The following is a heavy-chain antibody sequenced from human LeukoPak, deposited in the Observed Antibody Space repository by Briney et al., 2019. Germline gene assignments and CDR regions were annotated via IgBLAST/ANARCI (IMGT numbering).Heavy chain of an antibody. CDR1: GYTFTGYY. D-gene: IGHD2-21*02. J-gene: IGHJ6*03. Sequence: ASVKVSCKASGYTFTGYYMHWVRQAPGQGLEWMGWINPNSGGTNYAQKFQGRVTMTRDTSISTAYMELSRLRSDDTAVYYRARAQVTPGDYYYMDVWGKGTTVTVSS. CDR3: ARAQVTPGDYYYMDV. V-gene: IGHV1-2*02. CDR2: INPNSGGT.